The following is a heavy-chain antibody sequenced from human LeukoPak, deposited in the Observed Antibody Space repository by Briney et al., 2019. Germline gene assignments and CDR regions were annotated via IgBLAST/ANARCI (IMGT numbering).Heavy chain of an antibody. CDR1: GYAISCYYY. V-gene: IGHV4-38-2*02. J-gene: IGHJ1*01. CDR2: FYFTAST. CDR3: ARGQKGEYFRD. Sequence: PSATLSLTCPVSGYAISCYYYRSWIRHPPAQPLVWIGHFYFTASTYYNPSLKTRVVISVDRSRNQFSLRLSSVTAADTAVYFCARGQKGEYFRDWGQGTLVTVSS.